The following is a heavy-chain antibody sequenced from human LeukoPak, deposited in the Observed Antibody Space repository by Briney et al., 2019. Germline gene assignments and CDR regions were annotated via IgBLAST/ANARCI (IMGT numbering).Heavy chain of an antibody. J-gene: IGHJ4*02. V-gene: IGHV4-39*07. CDR1: GGSISSGNYY. Sequence: PSETLSLTCTVPGGSISSGNYYWGWIRQPPGKGLEWIGHIYYGGNTYYSPSLKSRVTISVDTSKNQFSINLSSVTAADTAVYYCARVLGYSSAWYSFDSWGQGALVTVSS. CDR3: ARVLGYSSAWYSFDS. CDR2: IYYGGNT. D-gene: IGHD6-19*01.